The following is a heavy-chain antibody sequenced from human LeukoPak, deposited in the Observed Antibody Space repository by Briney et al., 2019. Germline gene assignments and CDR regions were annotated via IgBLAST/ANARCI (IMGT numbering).Heavy chain of an antibody. Sequence: SETLSLTCTVSGGSISSYYWSWIRQPPGKGLEWIGYIYYSGSTNYNPSLKSRVTISVDTSKNQFSLKLSSVTAADTAVYYCARGDYDFWSGYYTNGFDPWGQGTLVTVSS. J-gene: IGHJ5*02. CDR3: ARGDYDFWSGYYTNGFDP. V-gene: IGHV4-59*01. CDR1: GGSISSYY. D-gene: IGHD3-3*01. CDR2: IYYSGST.